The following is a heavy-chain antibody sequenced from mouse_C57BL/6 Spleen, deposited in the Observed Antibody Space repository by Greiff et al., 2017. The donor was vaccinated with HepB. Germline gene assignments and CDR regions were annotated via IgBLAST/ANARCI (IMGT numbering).Heavy chain of an antibody. J-gene: IGHJ2*01. CDR1: GFTFSDAW. Sequence: EVKLMESGGGLVQPGGSMKLSCAASGFTFSDAWMDWVRQSPEKGLEWVAEIRNKANNHATYYAESVKGRFTISRDDSKSSVYLQMNSLRAEDTGIYYCTRPGRLRGYFDYWGQGTTLTVSS. CDR3: TRPGRLRGYFDY. V-gene: IGHV6-6*01. D-gene: IGHD2-2*01. CDR2: IRNKANNHAT.